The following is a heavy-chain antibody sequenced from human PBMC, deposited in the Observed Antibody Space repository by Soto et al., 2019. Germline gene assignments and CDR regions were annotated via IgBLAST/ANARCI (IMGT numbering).Heavy chain of an antibody. Sequence: SETLSLTCTVSGDSISSGDYFWTWIRQHPGKGLEWIGYIYYSGTTYYNPSLKSRITISVDLSQNQFSLTLSSVTAADTAVYYCAREYCSGGNCYSGFKPHYFDYWGKGSLVTVSS. CDR1: GDSISSGDYF. J-gene: IGHJ4*02. CDR3: AREYCSGGNCYSGFKPHYFDY. CDR2: IYYSGTT. D-gene: IGHD2-15*01. V-gene: IGHV4-31*03.